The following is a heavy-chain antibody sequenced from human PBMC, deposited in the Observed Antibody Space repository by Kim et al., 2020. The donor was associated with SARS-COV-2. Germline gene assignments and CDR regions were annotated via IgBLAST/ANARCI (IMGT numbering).Heavy chain of an antibody. Sequence: ASVKVSCKASGYTFTSYDINWVRQAPGQGLEWIGWMNPNSGNTGYAQRFQGRVTMSRNTSISTAYMELSSLRSEDTAVYYCARGAPGGYCSGGSCPYFDYWGQGTLVAVSS. CDR1: GYTFTSYD. CDR3: ARGAPGGYCSGGSCPYFDY. CDR2: MNPNSGNT. V-gene: IGHV1-8*01. J-gene: IGHJ4*02. D-gene: IGHD2-15*01.